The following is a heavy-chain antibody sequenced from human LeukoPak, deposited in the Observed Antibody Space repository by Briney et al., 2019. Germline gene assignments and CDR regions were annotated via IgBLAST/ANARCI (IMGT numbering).Heavy chain of an antibody. CDR3: ARGSRYYFDY. CDR1: GYTFTSYD. V-gene: IGHV1-8*01. J-gene: IGHJ4*02. Sequence: ASVKVSCKASGYTFTSYDINWVRQATGQGLEWMGWMNPNSGNTGYAQKFHGRVTMTRNTSISTAYMELSNLRSEDTAVYYCARGSRYYFDYWGQGTLVTVSS. CDR2: MNPNSGNT.